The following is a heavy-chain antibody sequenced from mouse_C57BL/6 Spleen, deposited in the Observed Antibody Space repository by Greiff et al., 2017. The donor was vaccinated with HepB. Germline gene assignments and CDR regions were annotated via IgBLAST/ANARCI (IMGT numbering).Heavy chain of an antibody. J-gene: IGHJ3*01. CDR3: AISMVKRAWFAY. CDR1: GYAFTNYL. D-gene: IGHD2-1*01. V-gene: IGHV1-54*01. Sequence: VQLQQSGAELVRPGTSVKVSCKASGYAFTNYLIEWVKQRPGQGLEWIGVINPGSGGTNYNEKFKGKATLTADKSSSTAYMQLSSLTSEDSAVYFCAISMVKRAWFAYWGQGTLVTVSA. CDR2: INPGSGGT.